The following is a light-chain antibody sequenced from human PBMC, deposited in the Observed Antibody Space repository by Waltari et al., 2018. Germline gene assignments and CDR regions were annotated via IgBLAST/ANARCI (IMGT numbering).Light chain of an antibody. CDR2: GVS. J-gene: IGKJ2*01. CDR3: QHSDGPSP. V-gene: IGKV1-39*01. CDR1: QTISNH. Sequence: DIQMTQSPSSLSASVGDRVTITCRASQTISNHLNWYQHKPGQATRLLIFGVSSLRGGVPSRFRGSGSETDFTLTISGLQPEDLATYYCQHSDGPSPFGQGTKLEIK.